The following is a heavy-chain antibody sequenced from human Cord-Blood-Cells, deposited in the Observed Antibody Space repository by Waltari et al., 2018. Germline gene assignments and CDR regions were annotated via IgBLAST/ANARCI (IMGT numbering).Heavy chain of an antibody. V-gene: IGHV4-31*03. J-gene: IGHJ3*02. Sequence: QVQLQESGPGLVKPSQTLSLTYTVSGGSISSGGYYWSWIRQHPGKGLEWIGYIYYSGSTYYNPSLKSRVTISVDTSKNQFSLKLSSVTAADTAVYYCARDVGYCTNGVCYDAFDIWGQGTMVTVSS. D-gene: IGHD2-8*01. CDR2: IYYSGST. CDR1: GGSISSGGYY. CDR3: ARDVGYCTNGVCYDAFDI.